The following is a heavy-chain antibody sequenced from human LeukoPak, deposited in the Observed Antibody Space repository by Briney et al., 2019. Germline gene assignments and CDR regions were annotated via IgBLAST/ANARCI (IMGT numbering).Heavy chain of an antibody. CDR2: IYPGDCYT. V-gene: IGHV5-51*01. Sequence: GESLKISWKGSGYSFPNYWIGWVRQMPGKGLEWMGSIYPGDCYTRYSPSCQDQLTISVDKSISTAYLQWSSLKASDTAMYYCARGPYAYTSSATLGSYNWFDPWGQGSLVTVSS. J-gene: IGHJ5*02. CDR3: ARGPYAYTSSATLGSYNWFDP. CDR1: GYSFPNYW. D-gene: IGHD2-2*02.